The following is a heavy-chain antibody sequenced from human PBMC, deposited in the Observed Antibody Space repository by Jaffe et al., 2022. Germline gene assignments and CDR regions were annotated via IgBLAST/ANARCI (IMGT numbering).Heavy chain of an antibody. Sequence: EVQLLESGGGLVQPGGSLRLSCAASGFTFSSYAMSWVRQAPGKGLEWVSAISGSGGSTYYADSVKGRFTISRDNSKNTLYLQMNSLRAEDTAVYYCATRLRYFDWLQSAWGQGTLVTVSS. D-gene: IGHD3-9*01. CDR1: GFTFSSYA. CDR2: ISGSGGST. V-gene: IGHV3-23*01. J-gene: IGHJ5*02. CDR3: ATRLRYFDWLQSA.